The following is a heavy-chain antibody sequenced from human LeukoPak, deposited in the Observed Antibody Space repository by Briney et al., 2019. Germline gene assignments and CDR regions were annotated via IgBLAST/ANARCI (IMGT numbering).Heavy chain of an antibody. V-gene: IGHV3-21*04. CDR1: GFTFSSYS. J-gene: IGHJ4*02. D-gene: IGHD3-3*01. Sequence: GGSLRLSCAASGFTFSSYSMNWVRQAPGKGLEWVSSISSSSSYIYYADSVKGRFTISRDNAKSSLYLQMNSLRAEDTAVYYCATVNDDFWSGYSYWGQGTLVTVSS. CDR3: ATVNDDFWSGYSY. CDR2: ISSSSSYI.